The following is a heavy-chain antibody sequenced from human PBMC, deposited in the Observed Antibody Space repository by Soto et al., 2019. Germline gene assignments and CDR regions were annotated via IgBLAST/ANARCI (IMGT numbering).Heavy chain of an antibody. V-gene: IGHV3-23*01. CDR2: ISGSGGST. CDR1: GFTFSSYA. Sequence: EVQLLESGGGLVQPGGSLRLSCAASGFTFSSYAMSWVRQAPGKGLEWVSAISGSGGSTYYADSVKGRFTISRDNSKNTVYLQMNSLRAEDTAVYYCAKDIFKRPGAFDIWGQGTMVTVSS. D-gene: IGHD3-3*01. CDR3: AKDIFKRPGAFDI. J-gene: IGHJ3*02.